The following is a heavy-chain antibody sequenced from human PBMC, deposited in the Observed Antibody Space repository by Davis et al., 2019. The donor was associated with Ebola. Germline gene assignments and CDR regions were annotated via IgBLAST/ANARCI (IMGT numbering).Heavy chain of an antibody. J-gene: IGHJ6*04. Sequence: AASVKVSCKASGYTFTSYGISWVRQAPGQGLEWMGWISGYNGNTNYVENLQGRVTMTTDTSTSTAYMELRSLRSADTAVYYCARDGISVLVDRGMDVWGKGTTVTVSS. D-gene: IGHD2-2*01. CDR1: GYTFTSYG. CDR2: ISGYNGNT. CDR3: ARDGISVLVDRGMDV. V-gene: IGHV1-18*01.